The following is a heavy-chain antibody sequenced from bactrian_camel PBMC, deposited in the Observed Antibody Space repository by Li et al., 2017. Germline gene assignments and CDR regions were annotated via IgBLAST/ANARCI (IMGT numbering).Heavy chain of an antibody. J-gene: IGHJ4*01. Sequence: VQLVESGGGAVLPGGSLRLSCVVPVYTRGMVHMAWFRQAPGNEREGVACIDRFGGFCYADSVKGRFTISPDKAKKTWYLQLTNLKPEDTGVYYCATDDRDSFYCSYDGLQGAAADFANWGRGTQVTVS. CDR1: VYTRGMVH. D-gene: IGHD3*01. CDR3: ATDDRDSFYCSYDGLQGAAADFAN. V-gene: IGHV3S61*01. CDR2: IDRFGGF.